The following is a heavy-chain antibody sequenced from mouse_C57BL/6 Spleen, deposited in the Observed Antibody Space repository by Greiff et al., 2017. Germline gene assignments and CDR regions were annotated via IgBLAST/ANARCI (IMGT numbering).Heavy chain of an antibody. CDR1: GYTFTSYW. CDR3: ARGYYGSSRYYFDY. D-gene: IGHD1-1*01. Sequence: QVQLQQPGAELVMPGASVKLSCKASGYTFTSYWMHWVKQRPGQGLEWIGEIDPSDSYTNYNQKFKGKSTLTVDKSSSTAYMQLSSLTSEDSAVYYCARGYYGSSRYYFDYWGQGTTLTVSS. CDR2: IDPSDSYT. V-gene: IGHV1-69*01. J-gene: IGHJ2*01.